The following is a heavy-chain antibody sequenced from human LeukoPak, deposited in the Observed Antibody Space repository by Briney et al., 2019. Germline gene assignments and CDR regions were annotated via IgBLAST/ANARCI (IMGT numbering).Heavy chain of an antibody. CDR3: SRGSGWLSVY. D-gene: IGHD6-19*01. J-gene: IGHJ4*02. CDR2: ISGGTT. V-gene: IGHV3-49*03. CDR1: GFTFGDYL. Sequence: PGGSLRLSCTASGFTFGDYLMSWFRQAPGKGLEWIGFISGGTTEYAASVKGRLTISRDDSTSTAYLQMNSLTTEDTAVYYCSRGSGWLSVYWGQGTLVTVSS.